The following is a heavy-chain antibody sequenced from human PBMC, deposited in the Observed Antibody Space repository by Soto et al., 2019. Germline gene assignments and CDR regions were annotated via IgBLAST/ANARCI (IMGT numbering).Heavy chain of an antibody. D-gene: IGHD2-2*03. CDR3: ARDGYCSSTSCYYYYGMDV. V-gene: IGHV1-3*01. Sequence: QVQLVQSGAEVKKPGASVKVSCKASGYTFTSYAMHWVRQAPGQRLEWMGWINAGNGNTKYSQKFQGRVTITRDTSASTAYMELSSLRSEDTAVYYCARDGYCSSTSCYYYYGMDVWGQGTTVTVSS. J-gene: IGHJ6*02. CDR1: GYTFTSYA. CDR2: INAGNGNT.